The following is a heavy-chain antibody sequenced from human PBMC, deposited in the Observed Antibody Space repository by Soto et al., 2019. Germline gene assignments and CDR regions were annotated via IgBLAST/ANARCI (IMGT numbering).Heavy chain of an antibody. D-gene: IGHD2-21*01. J-gene: IGHJ4*02. CDR2: INHSGST. V-gene: IGHV4-34*01. CDR1: GGSFSGYY. Sequence: SETLSLTCAVYGGSFSGYYWSWIRQPPGKGLEWIGEINHSGSTNYNPSIKSRVTISVDTSKNQFSLKLSSVTAADTAVYYCARGPYHFNWGQGTLVTVSS. CDR3: ARGPYHFN.